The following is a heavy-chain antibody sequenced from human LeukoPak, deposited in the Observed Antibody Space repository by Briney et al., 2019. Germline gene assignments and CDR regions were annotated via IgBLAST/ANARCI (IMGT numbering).Heavy chain of an antibody. Sequence: KTSGTLSLTCAVSGGSISSGGYSWSWIRQPPGKGLEWIGYVYHSGSTYYNPSLKSRVTISVDRSKNQFSLKLSSVTAADTAVYYCARGRGAFDIWGQGTMVTVSS. CDR1: GGSISSGGYS. J-gene: IGHJ3*02. V-gene: IGHV4-30-2*01. CDR3: ARGRGAFDI. CDR2: VYHSGST.